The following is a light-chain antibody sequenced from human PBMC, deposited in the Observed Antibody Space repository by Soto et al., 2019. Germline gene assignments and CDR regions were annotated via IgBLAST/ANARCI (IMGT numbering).Light chain of an antibody. V-gene: IGKV3-15*01. Sequence: IVVTKSPATLSVSPGARATPSCRPSQSVSSNLAWYQQKPGQAPRLLIYGASTRATVIPARFSGSGSGTEFTLTISSLQSEDFAVYYCQQYNNWLSWTFGQGTKV. J-gene: IGKJ1*01. CDR3: QQYNNWLSWT. CDR2: GAS. CDR1: QSVSSN.